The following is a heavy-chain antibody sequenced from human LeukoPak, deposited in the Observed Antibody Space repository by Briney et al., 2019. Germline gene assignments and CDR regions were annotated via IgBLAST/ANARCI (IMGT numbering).Heavy chain of an antibody. CDR2: INPNSGGT. D-gene: IGHD1/OR15-1a*01. CDR3: TRRMADGTNYYYYMDV. J-gene: IGHJ6*03. V-gene: IGHV1-2*02. CDR1: GYTFAGYY. Sequence: EASVKVSCKASGYTFAGYYMHWVRQAPGQGLEWMGWINPNSGGTNYAQKFQGRVTMTRDTSISTAYMELSRLRSDDTAVYYCTRRMADGTNYYYYMDVWGKGTTVTVSS.